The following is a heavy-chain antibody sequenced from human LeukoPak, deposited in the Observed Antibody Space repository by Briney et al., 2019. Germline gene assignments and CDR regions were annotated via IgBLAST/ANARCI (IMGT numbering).Heavy chain of an antibody. CDR3: AKMWQLDPLDY. Sequence: GGALRLSCAASGFTVSSNYMSWVRQAPGKGLEWVSVIYSGGSTYYADSVKGRFTISRDNSKNTLYLQMNSLRAEDTAVYYCAKMWQLDPLDYWGQGTLVTVSS. V-gene: IGHV3-53*05. CDR1: GFTVSSNY. D-gene: IGHD6-13*01. CDR2: IYSGGST. J-gene: IGHJ4*02.